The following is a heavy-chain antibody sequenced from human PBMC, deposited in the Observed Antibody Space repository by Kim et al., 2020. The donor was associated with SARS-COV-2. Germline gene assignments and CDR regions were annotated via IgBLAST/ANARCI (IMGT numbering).Heavy chain of an antibody. Sequence: SETLSLTCTVSGGSISSYYWSWIRQPPGKGLEWIGYIYYSGSTNYNPPLKSRVTISVDTSKNQFSLKLSSVTAADTAVYYCARGITMVRGAHLLLYGMDVWGQGTTVTVSS. CDR2: IYYSGST. D-gene: IGHD3-10*01. V-gene: IGHV4-59*08. CDR1: GGSISSYY. CDR3: ARGITMVRGAHLLLYGMDV. J-gene: IGHJ6*02.